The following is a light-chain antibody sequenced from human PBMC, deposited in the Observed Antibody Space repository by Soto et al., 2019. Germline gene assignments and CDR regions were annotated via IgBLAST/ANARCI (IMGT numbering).Light chain of an antibody. CDR2: DVN. J-gene: IGLJ2*01. CDR3: TAWKTINTMI. Sequence: QSALTQPASVSGSPGQSITISCTGTSSDIGAYNFVSWYQQHPGKAPKLMLYDVNIRPSGVSNRFSGPKSGNTASLTISGLQAADEADYYCTAWKTINTMIFGGGTKVTVL. CDR1: SSDIGAYNF. V-gene: IGLV2-14*03.